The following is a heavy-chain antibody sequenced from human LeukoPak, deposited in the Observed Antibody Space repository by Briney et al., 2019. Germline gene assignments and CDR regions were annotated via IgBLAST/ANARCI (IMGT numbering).Heavy chain of an antibody. V-gene: IGHV1-8*01. CDR2: MNPNSGNT. Sequence: GASVKVSCKASGYTFTSYDINWVRQATGQGLEWMGWMNPNSGNTGYVQKFQGRVTMTRNTSISTAYMELSSLRSEDTAVYYCARGRELRYFDWLPQLYYFDYWGQGTLVTVSS. CDR3: ARGRELRYFDWLPQLYYFDY. J-gene: IGHJ4*02. D-gene: IGHD3-9*01. CDR1: GYTFTSYD.